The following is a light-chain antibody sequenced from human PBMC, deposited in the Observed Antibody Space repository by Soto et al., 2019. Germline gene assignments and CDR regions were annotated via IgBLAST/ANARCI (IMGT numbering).Light chain of an antibody. Sequence: DIVLTQSPATLSLSPGERATLSCRASQSVSSYLAWYQQKPGQAPRLLIYDASNRATGIPARFSGSGSGTDFTLTISSLEPEDSAIYYCQQRSSWHTFGQGTKVDIK. CDR2: DAS. CDR3: QQRSSWHT. J-gene: IGKJ1*01. CDR1: QSVSSY. V-gene: IGKV3-11*01.